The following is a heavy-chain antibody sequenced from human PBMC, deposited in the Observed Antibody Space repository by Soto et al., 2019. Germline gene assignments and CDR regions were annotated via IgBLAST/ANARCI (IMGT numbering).Heavy chain of an antibody. D-gene: IGHD3-22*01. V-gene: IGHV6-1*01. CDR3: ARGGSSGYYYVGSVGYYYGMDV. CDR1: GDSVSSNSAA. CDR2: TYYRSKWYN. Sequence: PSQTLSLTCAISGDSVSSNSAAWNWIRQSPSRGLEWLGRTYYRSKWYNDYAVSVKSRITINPDTSKNQFSLQLNSVTPEDTAVYYCARGGSSGYYYVGSVGYYYGMDVWGQGTTVTVSS. J-gene: IGHJ6*02.